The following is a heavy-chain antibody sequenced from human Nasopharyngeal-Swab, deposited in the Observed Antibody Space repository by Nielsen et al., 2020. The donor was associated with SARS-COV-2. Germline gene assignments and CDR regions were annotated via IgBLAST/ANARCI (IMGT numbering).Heavy chain of an antibody. CDR2: IYYSGST. D-gene: IGHD6-19*01. J-gene: IGHJ6*02. V-gene: IGHV4-30-4*01. CDR3: ARDSGVAGTKYYYYGMDV. Sequence: WIRQPSGKGLEWIGYIYYSGSTYYNPSLKSRVTISVDTSKNQFSLKLSSVTAADTAVYYCARDSGVAGTKYYYYGMDVWGQGTTVTVSS.